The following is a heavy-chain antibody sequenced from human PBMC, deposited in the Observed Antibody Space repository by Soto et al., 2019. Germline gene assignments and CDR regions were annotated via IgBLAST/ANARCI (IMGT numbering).Heavy chain of an antibody. Sequence: ASVKVSCKASRYTFTNFYIHWLRQAPRQGLEWMGIINPSGGSTTYPQKFQGRVTMTRDTSTSTVHMELITLRSEDTAVYYCARSQVGRSLDVWGPGTTVTVSS. CDR2: INPSGGST. CDR3: ARSQVGRSLDV. J-gene: IGHJ6*02. CDR1: RYTFTNFY. V-gene: IGHV1-46*01. D-gene: IGHD1-26*01.